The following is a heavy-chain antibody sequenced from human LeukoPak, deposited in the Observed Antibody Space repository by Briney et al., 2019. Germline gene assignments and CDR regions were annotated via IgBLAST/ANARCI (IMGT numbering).Heavy chain of an antibody. V-gene: IGHV4-39*02. J-gene: IGHJ6*02. D-gene: IGHD6-19*01. CDR1: GGSISSSGYY. CDR2: IYYSGST. CDR3: ARDSGWRLYYYYGMDV. Sequence: SETLSLTCTVSGGSISSSGYYWGWIRQPPGKGLEWIGSIYYSGSTYYNPSLKSRVTISVDTSKNQFSLKLSSVTAADTAVYYCARDSGWRLYYYYGMDVWGQGTTVTVSS.